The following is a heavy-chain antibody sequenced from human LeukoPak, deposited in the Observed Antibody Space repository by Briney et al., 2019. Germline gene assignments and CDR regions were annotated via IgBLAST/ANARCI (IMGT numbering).Heavy chain of an antibody. CDR3: AKDIVVVPAATIDYYYYYGMDV. CDR1: GFTFSTYA. D-gene: IGHD2-2*01. Sequence: GGSLRLSCAASGFTFSTYAMSWVRQAPGQGLEWVAVISYDGSNKYYADSVKGRFTISRDNSKNTLYLQMNSLRAEDTAVYYCAKDIVVVPAATIDYYYYYGMDVWGKGTTVTVSS. J-gene: IGHJ6*04. V-gene: IGHV3-30*18. CDR2: ISYDGSNK.